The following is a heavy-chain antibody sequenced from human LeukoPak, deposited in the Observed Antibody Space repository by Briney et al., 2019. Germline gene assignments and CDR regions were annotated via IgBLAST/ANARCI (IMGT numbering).Heavy chain of an antibody. D-gene: IGHD3/OR15-3a*01. Sequence: SSETLSLTCTVSGGSISSYYWNWIRQPPGKGLEWIGYIYYSGSTNYNPSLKSRVTISVDTSKNQFSLKLSSVTAADTAVYYCARWTAYYFDYWGQGTLVTVTS. CDR3: ARWTAYYFDY. CDR1: GGSISSYY. CDR2: IYYSGST. V-gene: IGHV4-59*01. J-gene: IGHJ4*02.